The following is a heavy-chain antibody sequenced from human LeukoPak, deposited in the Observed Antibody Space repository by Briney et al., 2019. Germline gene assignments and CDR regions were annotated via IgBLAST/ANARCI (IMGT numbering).Heavy chain of an antibody. J-gene: IGHJ3*02. D-gene: IGHD3-22*01. Sequence: PGGSLRLSCAASGFTFSSYWTHWVRQAPGKGLVWVSRINSDGSSTSYADSVKGRFTISRDNAKNTLYLQMNSLRAEDTAVYYCARDRGHHYDGSGYYRGDAFDIWGQGTMVTVSS. CDR2: INSDGSST. V-gene: IGHV3-74*01. CDR1: GFTFSSYW. CDR3: ARDRGHHYDGSGYYRGDAFDI.